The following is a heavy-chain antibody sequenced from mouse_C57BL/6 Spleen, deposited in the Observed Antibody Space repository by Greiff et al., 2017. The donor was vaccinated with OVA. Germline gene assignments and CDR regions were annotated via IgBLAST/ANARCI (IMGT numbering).Heavy chain of an antibody. CDR2: ISYDGSN. CDR3: ARDYGSSYWYFDV. Sequence: VQLKESGPGLVKPSQSLSLTCSVTGYSITSGYYWNWIRQFPGNKLEWMGYISYDGSNNYNPSLKNRISITLDTSKNQFFLKLNSVTTEDTATYYCARDYGSSYWYFDVWGTGTTVTVSS. D-gene: IGHD1-1*01. J-gene: IGHJ1*03. CDR1: GYSITSGYY. V-gene: IGHV3-6*01.